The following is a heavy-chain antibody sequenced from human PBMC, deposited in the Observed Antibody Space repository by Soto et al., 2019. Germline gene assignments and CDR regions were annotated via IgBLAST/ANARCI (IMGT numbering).Heavy chain of an antibody. V-gene: IGHV4-34*01. D-gene: IGHD2-21*02. CDR1: GGSFSGYY. CDR2: INHSGST. Sequence: QVQLQQWGAGLLKPSETLSLTCAVYGGSFSGYYWSWIRQPPGKGLEWIGEINHSGSTNYNPSLKSRVTISVDTSKIQFSLKLSSVTAADTAVYYCARRVVVTAIVDYWGQGTLVTVSS. CDR3: ARRVVVTAIVDY. J-gene: IGHJ4*02.